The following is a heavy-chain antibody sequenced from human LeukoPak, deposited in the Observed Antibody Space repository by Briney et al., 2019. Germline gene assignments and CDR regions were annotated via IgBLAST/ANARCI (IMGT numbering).Heavy chain of an antibody. CDR3: ARRTIYDSSGYSY. Sequence: SETLSLTCTVSGGSISSSSYYWGWIRQPPGKGLEWIGSSYYSGSTYYNPSLKSRVTISVDTSKNQFSLKLSSVTAADTAVYYCARRTIYDSSGYSYWGQGTLVTVSS. D-gene: IGHD3-22*01. J-gene: IGHJ4*02. V-gene: IGHV4-39*01. CDR1: GGSISSSSYY. CDR2: SYYSGST.